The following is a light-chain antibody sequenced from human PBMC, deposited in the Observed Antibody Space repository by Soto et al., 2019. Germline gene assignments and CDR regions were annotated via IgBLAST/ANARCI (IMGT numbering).Light chain of an antibody. J-gene: IGKJ1*01. Sequence: EIVLTQSPAIVSAFPGDRVTLSCRASQALNTRLAWYQHKPGQAPRLLIYLTSNRAAGVPSRFSAWGSETDFTLTISDVQPEDFAVYYCHQRQSWPRTFGQGTKVDIK. CDR1: QALNTR. CDR2: LTS. CDR3: HQRQSWPRT. V-gene: IGKV3-11*01.